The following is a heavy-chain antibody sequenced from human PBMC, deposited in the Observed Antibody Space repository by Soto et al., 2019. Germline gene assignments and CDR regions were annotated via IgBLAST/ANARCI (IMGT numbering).Heavy chain of an antibody. CDR1: GYTFTRFY. J-gene: IGHJ4*02. D-gene: IGHD4-17*01. V-gene: IGHV1-46*01. CDR3: ARGPDDSDVPRWDY. CDR2: INTRGGTT. Sequence: QVQLVQSGAEVRKPGASVRLSCKASGYTFTRFYLHWVRQAPGQGLEWMGIINTRGGTTAYAQNFRGRLTVTRDTSTNTLYMELSDLRSDDTAVYYCARGPDDSDVPRWDYWGQGTRVTASS.